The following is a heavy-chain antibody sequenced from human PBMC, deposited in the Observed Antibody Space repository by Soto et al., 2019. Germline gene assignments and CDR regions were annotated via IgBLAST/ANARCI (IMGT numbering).Heavy chain of an antibody. Sequence: PSETLSLTCTVSNDSIRRYYWSWIRQPPGRGLEWIGYAFHTGGTNYNPSLKSRVTISVDSSKNQFSLKLSSVTAADTAVYYCARVPLSGDDILTGFWFDPWGQGTLVTVSS. CDR2: AFHTGGT. J-gene: IGHJ5*02. D-gene: IGHD3-9*01. V-gene: IGHV4-59*01. CDR3: ARVPLSGDDILTGFWFDP. CDR1: NDSIRRYY.